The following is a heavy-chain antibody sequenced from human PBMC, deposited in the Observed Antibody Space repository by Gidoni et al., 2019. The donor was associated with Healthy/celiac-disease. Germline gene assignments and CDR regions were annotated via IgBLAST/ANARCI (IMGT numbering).Heavy chain of an antibody. CDR2: INHSGST. V-gene: IGHV4-34*01. CDR1: GGSFRGYY. D-gene: IGHD1-7*01. Sequence: QVQLQQWGAGLLKPSETLSLTCAVYGGSFRGYYWSWIRQPPGKGLEWIGEINHSGSTNYNPALKSRVTISVDTSKNQFSLMLSSVTAADTAVYYCARGAGITGTTHWFDPWGQGTLVTVSS. J-gene: IGHJ5*02. CDR3: ARGAGITGTTHWFDP.